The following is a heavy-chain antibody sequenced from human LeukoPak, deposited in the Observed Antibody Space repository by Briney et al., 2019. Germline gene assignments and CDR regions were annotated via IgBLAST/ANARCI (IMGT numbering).Heavy chain of an antibody. J-gene: IGHJ5*02. Sequence: PSETLSLTCTVSGGSISRSSYYWGWIRQPPGKGLEWIGNIYYSGSTYYNPSLKSRVTISADTSKNQFSLKLSSVTAADTAVYYCARDDWFDPWGQGTLVTVSS. CDR2: IYYSGST. CDR3: ARDDWFDP. V-gene: IGHV4-39*07. CDR1: GGSISRSSYY.